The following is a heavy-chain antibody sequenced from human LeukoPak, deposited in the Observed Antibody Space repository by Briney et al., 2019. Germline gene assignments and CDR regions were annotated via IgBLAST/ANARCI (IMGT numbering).Heavy chain of an antibody. J-gene: IGHJ5*02. D-gene: IGHD3-22*01. CDR3: ARADYYYDSSGYYVGGGWFDP. CDR1: GGSISSGGYS. V-gene: IGHV4-30-2*01. CDR2: IYHSGST. Sequence: PSETLSLTCAVSGGSISSGGYSWSWIRQPPGKGLGWIGYIYHSGSTYYHPSLKSRVTISVDRSKNQFSLKLSSVTAAETAVYYCARADYYYDSSGYYVGGGWFDPWGQGTLVTVSS.